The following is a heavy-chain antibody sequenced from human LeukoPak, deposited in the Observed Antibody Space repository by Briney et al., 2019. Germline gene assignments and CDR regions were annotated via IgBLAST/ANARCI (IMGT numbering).Heavy chain of an antibody. J-gene: IGHJ4*02. CDR2: ISWNSGSI. Sequence: GGSLRLSCAASGFTFDDYAVHWVRQAPGKGLEWVSGISWNSGSIGYADSVKGRFTISRDNAKNSLYLQMNSLRAEDTALYYCAKTDGWGQGTLVTVSS. V-gene: IGHV3-9*01. CDR1: GFTFDDYA. CDR3: AKTDG.